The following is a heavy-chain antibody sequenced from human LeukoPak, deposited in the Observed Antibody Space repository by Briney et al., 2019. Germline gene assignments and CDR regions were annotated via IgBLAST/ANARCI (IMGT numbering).Heavy chain of an antibody. CDR3: ASGDIVVVPAAIPPFWYMDV. CDR1: GGSISSSSYY. CDR2: IYYSGST. V-gene: IGHV4-39*01. J-gene: IGHJ6*03. D-gene: IGHD2-2*01. Sequence: SETLSLTCTVSGGSISSSSYYWGWIRQPPGKGLEWIGSIYYSGSTYYNPSLKSRVTISVDTSKNQFSLKLSSVTAADTAVYYCASGDIVVVPAAIPPFWYMDVWGKGTTVTVSS.